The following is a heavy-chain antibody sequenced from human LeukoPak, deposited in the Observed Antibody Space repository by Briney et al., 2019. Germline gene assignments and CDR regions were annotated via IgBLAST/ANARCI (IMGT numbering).Heavy chain of an antibody. D-gene: IGHD3-22*01. CDR3: AKKWSGDYDSSDIIDAFDI. V-gene: IGHV3-23*01. Sequence: PGGSLRLSCAASGFSFSTYSMSWVRQAPGKGLEWVSVISDTGATTFYADSVKGRFTISRDNSRNTLFLQMNSLRAEDTAVFYCAKKWSGDYDSSDIIDAFDIWGQGTMVTVSS. CDR1: GFSFSTYS. J-gene: IGHJ3*02. CDR2: ISDTGATT.